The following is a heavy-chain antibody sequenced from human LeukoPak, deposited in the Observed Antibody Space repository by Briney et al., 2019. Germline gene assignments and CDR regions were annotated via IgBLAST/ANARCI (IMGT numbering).Heavy chain of an antibody. CDR2: ISGSGGST. CDR3: AKPYSSSWYVGFDY. J-gene: IGHJ4*02. D-gene: IGHD6-13*01. Sequence: GGSLRLSCAASGFTFSNYAMSWVRQAPGKGLEWVSAISGSGGSTYYADSVKGRFTISRDNSKNTLYLQMNSLRAEDTAVYYCAKPYSSSWYVGFDYWGQGTLVTVSS. V-gene: IGHV3-23*01. CDR1: GFTFSNYA.